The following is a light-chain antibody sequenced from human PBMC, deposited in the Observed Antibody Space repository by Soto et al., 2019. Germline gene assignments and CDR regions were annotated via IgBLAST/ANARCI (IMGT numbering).Light chain of an antibody. Sequence: EIVMTQSPATLSVSPGERVTLSCRASESLGTYLAWYQQKPGQAPRLLIYGASTRATGVPARFSGSGSATDFTLTISSLQSEDSAVYYCQSYNDWPFSFGQGTKLQIK. V-gene: IGKV3-15*01. CDR1: ESLGTY. CDR2: GAS. CDR3: QSYNDWPFS. J-gene: IGKJ2*01.